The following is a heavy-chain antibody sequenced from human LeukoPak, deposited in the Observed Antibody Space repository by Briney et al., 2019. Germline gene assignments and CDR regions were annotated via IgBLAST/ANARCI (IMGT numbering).Heavy chain of an antibody. J-gene: IGHJ4*02. Sequence: SETLSLTCTVSGGSISSYYWSWIRQPPGKGLEWIGYIYYSGSTNYNPSLKSRVTISVDTSKNQFSLKLSSVTAADTAVYYCARVRGYCSSTSCYTIDYWGQGTLVTVSS. D-gene: IGHD2-2*02. CDR1: GGSISSYY. V-gene: IGHV4-59*01. CDR2: IYYSGST. CDR3: ARVRGYCSSTSCYTIDY.